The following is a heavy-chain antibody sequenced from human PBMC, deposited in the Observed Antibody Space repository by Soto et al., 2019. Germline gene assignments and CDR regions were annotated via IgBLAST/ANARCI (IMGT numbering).Heavy chain of an antibody. CDR2: ISGSGGST. V-gene: IGHV3-23*01. CDR3: AVLWFGELLDVYYGMDV. J-gene: IGHJ6*02. CDR1: GFTFSSYA. D-gene: IGHD3-10*01. Sequence: GSLRLSCAASGFTFSSYAMSWVRQAPGKGLEWVSAISGSGGSTYYADSVKGRFTISRDNSKNTLYLQMNSLRAEDTAVYYCAVLWFGELLDVYYGMDVWGQGTTVTVSS.